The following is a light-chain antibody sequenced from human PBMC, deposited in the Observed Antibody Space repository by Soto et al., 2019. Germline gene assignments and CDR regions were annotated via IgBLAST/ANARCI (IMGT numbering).Light chain of an antibody. CDR3: QQSYSTPYT. V-gene: IGKV1-39*01. CDR1: QSISSY. CDR2: AAS. Sequence: DIQMTQSPSSLSASVGDTVTITCRASQSISSYLNWYQQKPGKAPKLLIFAASSLQSGVPSRFSGSGSGTDFTLTINSLQPEDFATYYCQQSYSTPYTFGQGTNLEIK. J-gene: IGKJ2*01.